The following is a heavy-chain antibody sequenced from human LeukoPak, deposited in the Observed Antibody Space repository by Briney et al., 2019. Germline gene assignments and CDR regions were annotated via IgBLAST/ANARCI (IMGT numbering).Heavy chain of an antibody. CDR2: ISGSGGST. CDR1: GFTFSSYA. Sequence: GGSLRLSCAASGFTFSSYAMSWVRQAPGKGLEWVSAISGSGGSTYYADSMKGRFTISRDNSKNTLYLQMNSLRAEDTAVYYCAKDQGPYGSGSYANLDYWGQGTLVTVSS. CDR3: AKDQGPYGSGSYANLDY. J-gene: IGHJ4*02. V-gene: IGHV3-23*01. D-gene: IGHD3-10*01.